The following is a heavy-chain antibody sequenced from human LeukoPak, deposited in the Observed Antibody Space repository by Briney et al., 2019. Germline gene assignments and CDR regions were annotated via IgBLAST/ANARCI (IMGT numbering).Heavy chain of an antibody. V-gene: IGHV1-46*01. CDR3: ARGELRFLDPPNHAFDI. CDR2: INPSGGST. CDR1: GYTFTGYY. Sequence: ASVKVSCKASGYTFTGYYMHWVRQAPGQGLEWMGIINPSGGSTSYAQKFQGRVTMTRDMSTSTVYMELSSLRSEDAAVYYCARGELRFLDPPNHAFDIWGQGTMVTVSS. J-gene: IGHJ3*02. D-gene: IGHD3-3*01.